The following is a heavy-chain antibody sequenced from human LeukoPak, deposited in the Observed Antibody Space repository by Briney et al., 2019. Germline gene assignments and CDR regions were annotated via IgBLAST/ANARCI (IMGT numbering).Heavy chain of an antibody. CDR2: IIPIFGTA. CDR1: GGTFSSYA. CDR3: ARGGERDHVLRDIVVVPAAPYFDY. V-gene: IGHV1-69*01. J-gene: IGHJ4*02. D-gene: IGHD2-2*01. Sequence: GSSVKVSCKASGGTFSSYAISWVRQAPGQGLEWMGGIIPIFGTANYAQKFQGRVTITADESTSTAYMELSSLRSEDTAVYYCARGGERDHVLRDIVVVPAAPYFDYWGQGTLVTVSS.